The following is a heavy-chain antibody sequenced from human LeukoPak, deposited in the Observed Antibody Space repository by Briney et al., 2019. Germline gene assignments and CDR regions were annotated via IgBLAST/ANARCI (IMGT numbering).Heavy chain of an antibody. V-gene: IGHV3-13*01. CDR3: ARGFYGDSSYYYYYMDV. D-gene: IGHD3-22*01. J-gene: IGHJ6*03. CDR2: IGTAGDT. Sequence: PGGSLRLSCAASGFTFSSYDMHWVRQATGKGLEWFSAIGTAGDTYYPGSVKGRFTISRENAKNSLYLQMNSLRAGDTAVYYCARGFYGDSSYYYYYMDVWGKGTTVTVSS. CDR1: GFTFSSYD.